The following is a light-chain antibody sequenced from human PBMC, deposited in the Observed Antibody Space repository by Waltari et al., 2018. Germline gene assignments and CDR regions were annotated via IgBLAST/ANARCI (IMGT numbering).Light chain of an antibody. CDR2: KAS. CDR3: QQYESDSPFT. J-gene: IGKJ3*01. Sequence: DIQMTQSPSTLSASVGDRVTITCRASQNINSWLAWYQQKPGKAPNLLIYKASSLESGVPSRFSGSGSGTEFTLTISSLQPDDLATYYCQQYESDSPFTFGPGTKVDIK. CDR1: QNINSW. V-gene: IGKV1-5*03.